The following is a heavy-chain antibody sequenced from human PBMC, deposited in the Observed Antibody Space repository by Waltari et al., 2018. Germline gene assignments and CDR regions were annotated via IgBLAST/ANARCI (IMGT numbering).Heavy chain of an antibody. V-gene: IGHV1-69-2*01. CDR3: VTALGDRSSASRPFDV. D-gene: IGHD3-10*01. Sequence: EVQLLQSGTELKKPGSTVKISCQVSGYRFTDYYIHWVQQAPGKGPQWMGLVDPEDWETIKAERFQGRVTITADTSTETAFMELSSLTSDDAAVYYCVTALGDRSSASRPFDVWGLGTLITVSS. J-gene: IGHJ3*01. CDR1: GYRFTDYY. CDR2: VDPEDWET.